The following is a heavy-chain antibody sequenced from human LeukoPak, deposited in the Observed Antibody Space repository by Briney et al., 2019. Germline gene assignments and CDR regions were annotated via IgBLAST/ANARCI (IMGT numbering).Heavy chain of an antibody. J-gene: IGHJ4*02. D-gene: IGHD6-19*01. CDR2: IYHSGST. CDR1: GYSISSGYY. CDR3: ARISSGWYDIY. Sequence: SETLSLTCTVSGYSISSGYYWGWIRQPPGKGLEWIGSIYHSGSTYYNPSLKSRVTISVDTSKNQFSLKLSSVTAADTAVYYCARISSGWYDIYWGQGTQVTVSS. V-gene: IGHV4-38-2*02.